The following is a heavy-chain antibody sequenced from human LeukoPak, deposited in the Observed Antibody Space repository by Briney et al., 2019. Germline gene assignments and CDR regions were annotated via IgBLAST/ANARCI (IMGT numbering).Heavy chain of an antibody. CDR2: ISGSGGST. CDR3: ARDYCSSTSCYWDYYYYMDV. V-gene: IGHV3-23*01. D-gene: IGHD2-2*01. J-gene: IGHJ6*03. Sequence: GGSLRLSCAASGFTFSSYAMSWVRQAPGKGLEWVSAISGSGGSTYYADSVKGRFTISRDNSKNTLYLQMNSLRAEDTAVYYCARDYCSSTSCYWDYYYYMDVWGKGTTVTVSS. CDR1: GFTFSSYA.